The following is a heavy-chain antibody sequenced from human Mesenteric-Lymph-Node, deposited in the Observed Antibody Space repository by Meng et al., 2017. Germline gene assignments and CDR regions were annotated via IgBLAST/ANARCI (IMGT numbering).Heavy chain of an antibody. Sequence: GQLQGAGPGPVKPAQALSLTWTVVGGFISSGGYYWGWIRQHPGKGLEWIGYIYYSGSTYYIPSLKSRVTISVDTYKTQFSRKLSSVTAADTAVYYCGRQYGDYRGTFDYWGQGTLVTVSS. J-gene: IGHJ4*02. CDR3: GRQYGDYRGTFDY. V-gene: IGHV4-31*02. D-gene: IGHD4-17*01. CDR2: IYYSGST. CDR1: GGFISSGGYY.